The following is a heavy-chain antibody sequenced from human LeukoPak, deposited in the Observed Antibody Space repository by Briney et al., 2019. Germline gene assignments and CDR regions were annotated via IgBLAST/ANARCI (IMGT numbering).Heavy chain of an antibody. J-gene: IGHJ4*02. CDR2: INPSGGST. D-gene: IGHD3-22*01. CDR1: GYTFTSYY. V-gene: IGHV1-46*01. Sequence: ASVKVSCKASGYTFTSYYIHWVRQAPGQGLEWMGIINPSGGSTGYTQKFQGRLTMTRDTSTSTVYMELSSLRSEDTAVYYCARYYYDRSRADGFDNWGQGTLVTVSS. CDR3: ARYYYDRSRADGFDN.